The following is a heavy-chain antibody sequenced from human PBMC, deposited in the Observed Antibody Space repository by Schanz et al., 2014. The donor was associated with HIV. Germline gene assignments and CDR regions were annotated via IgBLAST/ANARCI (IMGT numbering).Heavy chain of an antibody. CDR1: GYSFTSYD. CDR2: VNPKSGNT. CDR3: ARGARDCTNGVCGGYYFDY. Sequence: QVQLVQSGAEVKKPGASVKVSCKASGYSFTSYDINWVRQATGQGLEWMGWVNPKSGNTGYAQKFQGRVTMTRNPSISTAYMELSSLTSEDTAVYYCARGARDCTNGVCGGYYFDYWGQGTLVTVSS. D-gene: IGHD2-8*01. J-gene: IGHJ4*02. V-gene: IGHV1-8*02.